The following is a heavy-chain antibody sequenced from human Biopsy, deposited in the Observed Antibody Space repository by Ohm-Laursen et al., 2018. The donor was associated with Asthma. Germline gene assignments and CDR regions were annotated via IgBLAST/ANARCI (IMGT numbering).Heavy chain of an antibody. V-gene: IGHV4-59*07. CDR2: IYYSGST. J-gene: IGHJ4*02. CDR1: GGSLSSDY. CDR3: ARGISRVTGLFDHFDS. D-gene: IGHD2-21*02. Sequence: SDTLSLTWAVYGGSLSSDYWSWIRQPPGKGLEWIGHIYYSGSTNYQPSLKSRVTISVDTSKNQFSLKLRSVTAADAAVYYCARGISRVTGLFDHFDSWGQGTLVTVSS.